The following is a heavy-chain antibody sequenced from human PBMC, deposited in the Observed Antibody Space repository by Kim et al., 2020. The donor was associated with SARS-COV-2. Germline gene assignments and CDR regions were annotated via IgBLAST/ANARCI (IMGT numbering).Heavy chain of an antibody. D-gene: IGHD3-9*01. J-gene: IGHJ6*02. CDR2: ISPSGGIT. CDR3: AKATGHGGEYYYYGFDV. Sequence: GGSLRLSCEASGFTFNSYAMTWVRQAPGKGLEWVAAISPSGGITYYGDSVKGRFTISRDNSKNTLFVQMNSLRDDDAALYYCAKATGHGGEYYYYGFDVWGQGTTVTVS. CDR1: GFTFNSYA. V-gene: IGHV3-23*01.